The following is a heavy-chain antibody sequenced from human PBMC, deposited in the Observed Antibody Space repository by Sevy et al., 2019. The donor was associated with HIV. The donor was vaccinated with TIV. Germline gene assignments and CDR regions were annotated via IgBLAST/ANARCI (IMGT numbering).Heavy chain of an antibody. CDR3: ARFEYGDYVSHFQY. Sequence: SETLSLTCTVSGGSINSDSYYWGWIRQPPGKGLEWIGNIYYSGTTYYNPSLKSRVTISVDTSKNQFSLKLSSVTAADTAVYYCARFEYGDYVSHFQYWGQGTLVTVSS. J-gene: IGHJ4*02. CDR1: GGSINSDSYY. CDR2: IYYSGTT. V-gene: IGHV4-39*01. D-gene: IGHD2-21*02.